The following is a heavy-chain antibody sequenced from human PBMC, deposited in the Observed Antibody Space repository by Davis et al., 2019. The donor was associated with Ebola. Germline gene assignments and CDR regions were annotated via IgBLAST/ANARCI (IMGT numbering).Heavy chain of an antibody. V-gene: IGHV1-8*01. J-gene: IGHJ4*02. CDR2: MNPNSGNT. D-gene: IGHD1-26*01. CDR3: ARRVGARSGFDY. Sequence: ASVKVSCKTSGYTFTTYDINWVRQATGQGLEWMGWMNPNSGNTGYAQQFQDRITMTRNISISTAYMELSSLRSEDTAVYYCARRVGARSGFDYWGQGSLVTVSS. CDR1: GYTFTTYD.